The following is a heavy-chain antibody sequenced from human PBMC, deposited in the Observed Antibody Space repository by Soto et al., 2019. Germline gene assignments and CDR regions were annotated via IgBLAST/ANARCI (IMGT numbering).Heavy chain of an antibody. J-gene: IGHJ4*02. CDR1: GFTFTSFW. CDR2: IKQDGSVK. D-gene: IGHD1-26*01. Sequence: PGGSLRLSCAASGFTFTSFWMYWVRQAPGKGLEWVANIKQDGSVKSYVDSVKGRFTISRDNAKNSLYLQMNSLRAEDTAVYYCARDQEGGYSFSHWGQGTLVTVS. CDR3: ARDQEGGYSFSH. V-gene: IGHV3-7*03.